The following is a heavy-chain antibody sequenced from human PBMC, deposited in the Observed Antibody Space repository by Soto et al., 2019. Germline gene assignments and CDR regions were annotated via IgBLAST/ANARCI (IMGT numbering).Heavy chain of an antibody. D-gene: IGHD6-6*01. V-gene: IGHV4-39*01. CDR2: IYYSGST. CDR3: ARQLAARRNRFSDYYYGMDV. Sequence: PXETLSLTCTVPGGSIGSSSYYWGWIRQPPGKGLEWIGSIYYSGSTYYNPSLKSRVTISVDTSKNQFSLKLSSVTAADTAVYYCARQLAARRNRFSDYYYGMDVWGQGTTVTAP. CDR1: GGSIGSSSYY. J-gene: IGHJ6*02.